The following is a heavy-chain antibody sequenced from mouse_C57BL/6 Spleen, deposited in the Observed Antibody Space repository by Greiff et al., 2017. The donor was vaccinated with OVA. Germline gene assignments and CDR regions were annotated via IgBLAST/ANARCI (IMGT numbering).Heavy chain of an antibody. Sequence: VKLMESGAELVRPGASVKLSCKASGYTFTDYYINWVKQRPGQGLEWIARIYPGSGNTYYNEKFKGKATLTAEKSSSTAYMQLSSLTSEDSAVYFCARSGGNYEMDYAMDYWGQGTSVTVSS. CDR2: IYPGSGNT. V-gene: IGHV1-76*01. CDR1: GYTFTDYY. CDR3: ARSGGNYEMDYAMDY. J-gene: IGHJ4*01. D-gene: IGHD2-1*01.